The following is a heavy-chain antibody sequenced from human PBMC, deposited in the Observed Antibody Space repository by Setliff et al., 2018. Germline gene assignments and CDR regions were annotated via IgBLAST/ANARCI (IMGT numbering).Heavy chain of an antibody. CDR2: LHTRGGT. J-gene: IGHJ5*02. Sequence: SETLSLTCAVSGGSLNSGSYYWSWIRQSTERGLEWLGRLHTRGGTTYNPALNSRVTISVDTSKNQFSLKLKSVTAADTAMYYCARGCAAGACYSDYYQGWFDPWGQGTLVTVSS. D-gene: IGHD2-15*01. V-gene: IGHV4-61*02. CDR3: ARGCAAGACYSDYYQGWFDP. CDR1: GGSLNSGSYY.